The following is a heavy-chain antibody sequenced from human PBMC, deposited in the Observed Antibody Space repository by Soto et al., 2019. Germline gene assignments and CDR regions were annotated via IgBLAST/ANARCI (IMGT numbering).Heavy chain of an antibody. J-gene: IGHJ6*02. V-gene: IGHV4-59*01. CDR1: GGSISSYY. CDR3: ARAREGDVVVAEQHIKEVFYYYGMDV. Sequence: NPSETLSLTCTVSGGSISSYYWSWIRQPPGKGLEWIGYIYYSGSTNYNPSLKSRVTISVDTSKNQFSLKLSSVTAADTAVYYCARAREGDVVVAEQHIKEVFYYYGMDVWGQGTTVTVSS. CDR2: IYYSGST. D-gene: IGHD2-15*01.